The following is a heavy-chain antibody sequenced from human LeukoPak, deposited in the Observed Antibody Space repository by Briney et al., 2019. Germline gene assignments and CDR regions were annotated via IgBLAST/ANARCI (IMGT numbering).Heavy chain of an antibody. D-gene: IGHD4-17*01. CDR1: GVSISSSGYY. J-gene: IGHJ4*02. CDR3: ATYGDYSLDY. V-gene: IGHV4-30-2*01. CDR2: IYHTGTT. Sequence: SETLSLTCTVSGVSISSSGYYCTWIRQPPGKGLEWLGYIYHTGTTYYNPSLESRVTISVDRSKGQFSLKLSSVTSADTAVYYCATYGDYSLDYWGQGTLVTVSS.